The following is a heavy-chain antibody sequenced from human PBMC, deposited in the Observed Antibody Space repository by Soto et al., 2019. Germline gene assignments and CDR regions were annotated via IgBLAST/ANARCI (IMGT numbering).Heavy chain of an antibody. CDR3: ARHGAIYSNSWYDFDY. D-gene: IGHD6-13*01. CDR2: MYNSGSA. V-gene: IGHV4-59*08. Sequence: QVQLQESGPGLVKPSETLSLTCTVSGGSLSSYYWSWIRQHPGKGLEWVGYMYNSGSANYNPSLKNRVTISVDMSQNQFSLKLTSVTAAHTAVYYCARHGAIYSNSWYDFDYWGQGTLVTVSS. J-gene: IGHJ4*02. CDR1: GGSLSSYY.